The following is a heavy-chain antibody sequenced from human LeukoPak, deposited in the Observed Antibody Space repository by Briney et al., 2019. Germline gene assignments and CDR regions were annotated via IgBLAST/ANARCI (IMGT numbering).Heavy chain of an antibody. D-gene: IGHD3-22*01. CDR3: ARDLYYYDSSGT. V-gene: IGHV1-69*13. Sequence: GASVTVSCKASGGTFSSYAISWVRQAPGQGLEWMGGTIPIFGTANYAQKFQGRVTITADESTSTAYMELSSLRSEDTAVYYCARDLYYYDSSGTWGQGTLVTVSS. CDR1: GGTFSSYA. CDR2: TIPIFGTA. J-gene: IGHJ5*02.